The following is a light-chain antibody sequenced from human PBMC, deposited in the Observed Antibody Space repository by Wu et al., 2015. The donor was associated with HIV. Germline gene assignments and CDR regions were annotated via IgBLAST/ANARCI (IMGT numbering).Light chain of an antibody. J-gene: IGKJ1*01. Sequence: DIQMTQSPSTLSASVGDRVTITCRASQSINSWLAWYQQKPGKAPKLLIYKASSLESGVPSRFSGSGSGTEFTLTISSLQPDDFATYYCQQYNSYSWTFGQGTKGG. CDR3: QQYNSYSWT. CDR2: KAS. CDR1: QSINSW. V-gene: IGKV1-5*03.